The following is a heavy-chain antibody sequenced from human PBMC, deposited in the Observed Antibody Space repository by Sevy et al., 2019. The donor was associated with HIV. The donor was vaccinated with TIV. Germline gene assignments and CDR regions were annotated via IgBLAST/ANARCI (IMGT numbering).Heavy chain of an antibody. CDR1: GFTFSNYG. D-gene: IGHD1-1*01. Sequence: GGSLRLSCAATGFTFSNYGMHWVRQAPGKGLEWVSGILFDGSKTYYADSVKGRFTISRDNSKNTLYLQMNSLRAEDTAVYYCARQRPVDMCRLQNWGLGTLVIVSS. CDR2: ILFDGSKT. J-gene: IGHJ4*02. V-gene: IGHV3-30*03. CDR3: ARQRPVDMCRLQN.